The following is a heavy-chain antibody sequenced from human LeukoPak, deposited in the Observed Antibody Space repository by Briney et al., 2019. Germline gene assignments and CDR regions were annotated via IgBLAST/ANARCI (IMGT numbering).Heavy chain of an antibody. D-gene: IGHD3-3*01. J-gene: IGHJ4*02. Sequence: GGSLRLSCAASGFTFSSYAMNWVRQAPGKGLEWVALISYDGSNKNYADSVKGRFTISRDNSKNTLYLQMNSLRAEDTAVYYCARERSYYDFWSGYLYYFDYWGQGTLVTVSS. CDR1: GFTFSSYA. CDR2: ISYDGSNK. CDR3: ARERSYYDFWSGYLYYFDY. V-gene: IGHV3-30-3*01.